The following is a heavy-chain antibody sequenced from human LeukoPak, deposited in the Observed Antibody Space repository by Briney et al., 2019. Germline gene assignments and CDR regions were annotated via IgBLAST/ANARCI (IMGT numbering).Heavy chain of an antibody. D-gene: IGHD3-3*01. CDR2: ISYDGSNK. V-gene: IGHV3-30*18. CDR1: GFTFSSYW. J-gene: IGHJ6*03. Sequence: GGSLRLSCAASGFTFSSYWMSWVRQAPGKGLEWVAVISYDGSNKYYADSVKGRFTISRDNSKNTLYLQMNSLRAEDTAVYYCAKEYSFPRYYDFWSGYEYYYYYYMDVWGKGTTVTVSS. CDR3: AKEYSFPRYYDFWSGYEYYYYYYMDV.